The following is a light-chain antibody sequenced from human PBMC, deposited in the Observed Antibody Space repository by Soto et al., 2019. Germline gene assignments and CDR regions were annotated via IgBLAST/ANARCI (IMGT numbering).Light chain of an antibody. CDR3: ASYRSDNTLVV. CDR1: SRDIGNYNY. V-gene: IGLV2-14*01. Sequence: QSALAQPASVSGSPGQSITISCTGTSRDIGNYNYVSSYQHHPGKAPKLMIYEVTSRPSGVSDRFSGSKSGMTASLTISGLQPEDEADYFCASYRSDNTLVVFGTGTKGTVL. J-gene: IGLJ1*01. CDR2: EVT.